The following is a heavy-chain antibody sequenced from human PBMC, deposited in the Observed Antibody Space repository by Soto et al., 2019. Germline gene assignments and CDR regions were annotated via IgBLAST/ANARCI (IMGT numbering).Heavy chain of an antibody. CDR1: GYTFTGYY. CDR3: ARAYDFWSGYYTGYYYYGMDV. V-gene: IGHV1-2*04. Sequence: ASVKVSCKASGYTFTGYYMHWVRQAPGQGLEWMGWINPNSGGTNYAQKFQGWVTMTRDTSISTAYMELSRLRSDDTAVYYCARAYDFWSGYYTGYYYYGMDVWGQGTVVTVSS. D-gene: IGHD3-3*01. J-gene: IGHJ6*02. CDR2: INPNSGGT.